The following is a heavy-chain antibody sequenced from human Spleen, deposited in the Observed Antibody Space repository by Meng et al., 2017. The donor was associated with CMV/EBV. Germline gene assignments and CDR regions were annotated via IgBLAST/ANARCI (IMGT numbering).Heavy chain of an antibody. CDR2: INPNSGGT. D-gene: IGHD1-26*01. Sequence: ASVKVSCKASGYTFTGYYFHWVRQAPGQGLEWMGWINPNSGGTNYAQKLQGRVTMTTDTSTSTAYMELRSLRSDDTAVYYCASGIVGATSGYFDYWGQGTLVTVSS. V-gene: IGHV1-2*02. J-gene: IGHJ4*02. CDR1: GYTFTGYY. CDR3: ASGIVGATSGYFDY.